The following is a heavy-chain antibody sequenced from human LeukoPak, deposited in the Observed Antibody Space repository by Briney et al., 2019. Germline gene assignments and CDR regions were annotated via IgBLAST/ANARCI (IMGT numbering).Heavy chain of an antibody. CDR3: ARDRSGSGTTE. Sequence: GGSLSLSCAASGFTVSSNYMSWVRQAPGKGLEGVSVIYSGGSTYYAHSVKGRFTISRDNSKKPLYLEKNSLRAEDRAVYYWARDRSGSGTTEWGKGTLVSLSS. V-gene: IGHV3-53*01. CDR2: IYSGGST. CDR1: GFTVSSNY. D-gene: IGHD3-10*01. J-gene: IGHJ4*02.